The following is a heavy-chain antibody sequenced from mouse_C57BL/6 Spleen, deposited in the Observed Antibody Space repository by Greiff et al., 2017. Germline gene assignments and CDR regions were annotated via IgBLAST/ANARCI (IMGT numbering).Heavy chain of an antibody. CDR3: ARYDYDRGPYAMDY. V-gene: IGHV1-54*01. CDR2: INPGSGGT. J-gene: IGHJ4*01. D-gene: IGHD2-4*01. Sequence: VQLQPSGAELVRPGTSVKVSCKASGYAFTNYLIEWVKQRPGQGLEWIGVINPGSGGTNYNEKFKGKATLTADKSSSTAYMQLSSLTSEDSAVYFCARYDYDRGPYAMDYWGQGTSVTVSS. CDR1: GYAFTNYL.